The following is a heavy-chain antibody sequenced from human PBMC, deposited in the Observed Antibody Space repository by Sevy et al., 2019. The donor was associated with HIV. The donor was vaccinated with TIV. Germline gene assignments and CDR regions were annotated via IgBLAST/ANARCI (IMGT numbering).Heavy chain of an antibody. Sequence: SETLSLTCTVSGDSISSYYWSWIRQPPGKGLEWIGYIYYNGITDYNPSLKSRVTISVDTSKNQFSLKLNSVTAADTAVYYCARAIAAPRGMDVWGQGTTVTVSS. V-gene: IGHV4-59*01. CDR2: IYYNGIT. CDR3: ARAIAAPRGMDV. CDR1: GDSISSYY. D-gene: IGHD6-13*01. J-gene: IGHJ6*02.